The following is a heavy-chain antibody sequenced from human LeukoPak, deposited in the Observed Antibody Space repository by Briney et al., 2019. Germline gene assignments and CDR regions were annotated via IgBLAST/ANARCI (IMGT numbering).Heavy chain of an antibody. J-gene: IGHJ4*02. Sequence: GGSLRLSCAASGFTFSSYSMNWVRQAPGKGLEWVSSISSSSSYIYYADSVKGRFTISTDNAKNSLYLQMNSLRAEDTAVYYCARELDIVATSSGVDYWGQGTLVTVSS. CDR3: ARELDIVATSSGVDY. CDR2: ISSSSSYI. D-gene: IGHD5-12*01. V-gene: IGHV3-21*01. CDR1: GFTFSSYS.